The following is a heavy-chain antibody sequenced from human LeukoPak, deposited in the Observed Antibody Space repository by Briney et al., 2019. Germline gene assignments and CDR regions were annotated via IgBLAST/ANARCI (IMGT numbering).Heavy chain of an antibody. D-gene: IGHD5-24*01. CDR2: IKQDGSKK. Sequence: PGGSLSLSCVASGFPFSSYWMTWVRQAPGKGREWVANIKQDGSKKSYVDSVKGRFTISRDNAKNSLYLQMNSLRAEDTAIYYCTRVGYIDEGIDYWGQGTLVTVSS. CDR3: TRVGYIDEGIDY. CDR1: GFPFSSYW. V-gene: IGHV3-7*04. J-gene: IGHJ4*02.